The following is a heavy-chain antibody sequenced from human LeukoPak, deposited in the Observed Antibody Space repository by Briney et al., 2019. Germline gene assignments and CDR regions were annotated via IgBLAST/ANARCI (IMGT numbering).Heavy chain of an antibody. CDR3: AKDLILWFGELLDAFDI. J-gene: IGHJ3*02. CDR1: GFTFSSYA. V-gene: IGHV3-23*01. CDR2: ISGSGGST. Sequence: GGSLRLSCAASGFTFSSYAMSWVRQAPGKGLERVSAISGSGGSTYYADSVKGRFTISRDNSKNTLYLQMNSLRAEDTAVYYCAKDLILWFGELLDAFDIWGQGTMVTVSS. D-gene: IGHD3-10*01.